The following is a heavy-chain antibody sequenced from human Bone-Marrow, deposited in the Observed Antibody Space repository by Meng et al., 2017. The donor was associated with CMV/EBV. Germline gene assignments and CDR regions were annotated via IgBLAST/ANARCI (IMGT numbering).Heavy chain of an antibody. CDR3: ATSSAAVNWFDP. CDR1: GYTFTSYY. Sequence: ASVKVSCKASGYTFTSYYMHWVRQAPGQGLEWMGIINPSGGSTSYAQKFQGRVTMTRDTSTSTVYMELSSLRSEDTAVYYCATSSAAVNWFDPWGQGTLVTVSS. J-gene: IGHJ5*02. CDR2: INPSGGST. D-gene: IGHD6-6*01. V-gene: IGHV1-46*01.